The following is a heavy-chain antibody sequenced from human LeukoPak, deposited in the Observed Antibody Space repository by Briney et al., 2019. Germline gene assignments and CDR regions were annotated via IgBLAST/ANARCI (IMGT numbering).Heavy chain of an antibody. CDR2: ISWNSGNI. CDR1: GFTFDDYA. J-gene: IGHJ4*02. D-gene: IGHD3-22*01. V-gene: IGHV3-9*01. CDR3: ARGHEQYYYDSSGYPNTDY. Sequence: PGRSLRLSCAASGFTFDDYAMHWVRQAPGKGLEWVSGISWNSGNIGYADSVKGRFTISRDNAKNSLYLQMNSLRAEDTAVYYCARGHEQYYYDSSGYPNTDYWGQGTLVTVSS.